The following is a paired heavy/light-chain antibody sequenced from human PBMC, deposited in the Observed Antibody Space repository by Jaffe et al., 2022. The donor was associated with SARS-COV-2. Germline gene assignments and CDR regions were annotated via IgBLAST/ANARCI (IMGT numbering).Heavy chain of an antibody. CDR1: GFTFSSYD. J-gene: IGHJ4*02. D-gene: IGHD4-17*01. Sequence: EVELVESGGGLVQPGGSLRLSCAASGFTFSSYDMSWVRQAPGKGLEWVAAIIFSGETTYYADSVKGRFTISRDNYKDAVYLQMNNLRGEDSATYYCAKHKVRDYDYWGQGTVVTVSS. CDR2: IIFSGETT. V-gene: IGHV3-23*04. CDR3: AKHKVRDYDY.
Light chain of an antibody. CDR3: QQRFSWPLS. Sequence: IVLTQYPATLSLSPGERATFSCRASQSIGYFLTWFQQRPGQAPRPLIHDASNRATGIPARFSGSGSGTDFTLTISSLEPEDFATYFCQQRFSWPLSFGGGTKLKIK. V-gene: IGKV3-11*01. J-gene: IGKJ4*01. CDR2: DAS. CDR1: QSIGYF.